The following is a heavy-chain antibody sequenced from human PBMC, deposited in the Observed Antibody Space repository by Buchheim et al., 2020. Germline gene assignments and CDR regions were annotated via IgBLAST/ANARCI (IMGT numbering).Heavy chain of an antibody. Sequence: EVQLVESGGGLVQPGGSLRLSCAASGFTFSSYWMSWVRQAPGRGLEWVANIKKDGSEKYYVDSVKGRFTISRDNAKNSLYLQMNSLRAEDTAVYYCARVGPYYDFWSGYYTEYFQHWGQGTL. J-gene: IGHJ1*01. CDR3: ARVGPYYDFWSGYYTEYFQH. D-gene: IGHD3-3*01. V-gene: IGHV3-7*01. CDR1: GFTFSSYW. CDR2: IKKDGSEK.